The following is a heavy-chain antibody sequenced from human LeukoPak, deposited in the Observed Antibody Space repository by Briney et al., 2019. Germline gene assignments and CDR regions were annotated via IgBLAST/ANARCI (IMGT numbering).Heavy chain of an antibody. D-gene: IGHD3-10*01. J-gene: IGHJ4*02. CDR1: GGSISSYY. CDR2: IYYSGST. V-gene: IGHV4-59*01. CDR3: ARARRITMVRGVEGDYFDY. Sequence: SETLSLTCTVSGGSISSYYWSWIRQPPGKGPEWIGYIYYSGSTNYNPSLKSRVTISVDTSKNQFSLKLSSVTAADTAVYYCARARRITMVRGVEGDYFDYWGQGTLVTVSS.